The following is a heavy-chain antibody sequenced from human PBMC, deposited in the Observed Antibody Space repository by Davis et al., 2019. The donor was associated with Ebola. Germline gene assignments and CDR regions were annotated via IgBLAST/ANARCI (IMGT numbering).Heavy chain of an antibody. V-gene: IGHV4-39*07. J-gene: IGHJ6*02. Sequence: SETLSLTCTVSGGSISSSSYYWGWIRQPPGKGLEWIGSIYYSGSTNYNPSLKSRVTISVDTSKNQFSLKLSSVTAADTAVYYCARGVGGYCSSTSCRAEYYYGMDVWGQGTTVTVSS. D-gene: IGHD2-2*01. CDR1: GGSISSSSYY. CDR3: ARGVGGYCSSTSCRAEYYYGMDV. CDR2: IYYSGST.